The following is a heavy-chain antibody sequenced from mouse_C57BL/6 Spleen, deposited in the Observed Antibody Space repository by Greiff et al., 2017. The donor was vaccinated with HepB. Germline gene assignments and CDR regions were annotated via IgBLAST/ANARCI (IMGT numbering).Heavy chain of an antibody. Sequence: EVQRVESGPELVKPGDSVKISCKASGYSFTGYFMNWVMQSHGKSLEWIGRINPYNGDTFYNQKFKGKATLTVDKSSSTAHMELRSLTSEDSAVYYCARSYYGNRYYFDYWGQGTTLTVSS. CDR2: INPYNGDT. J-gene: IGHJ2*01. CDR3: ARSYYGNRYYFDY. CDR1: GYSFTGYF. D-gene: IGHD2-10*01. V-gene: IGHV1-20*01.